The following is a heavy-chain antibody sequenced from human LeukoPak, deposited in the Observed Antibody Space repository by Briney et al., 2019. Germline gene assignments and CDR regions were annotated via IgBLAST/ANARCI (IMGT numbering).Heavy chain of an antibody. CDR2: ISSDGRYK. CDR1: GFTVSSNS. D-gene: IGHD1-26*01. Sequence: PGGSLRLSCTVSGFTVSSNSMSWVRQAPGKGLEWVAFISSDGRYKSHADSVKGRCTISRDNSKNTLYLQMNSLRPEDTAVYYCARARSIVGVSPFQHWGQGTLVTVSS. J-gene: IGHJ1*01. V-gene: IGHV3-30*04. CDR3: ARARSIVGVSPFQH.